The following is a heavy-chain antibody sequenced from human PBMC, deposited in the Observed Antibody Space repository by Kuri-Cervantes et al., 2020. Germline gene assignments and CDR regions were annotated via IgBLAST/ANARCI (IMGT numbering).Heavy chain of an antibody. CDR2: ISAYNGNT. CDR1: GYTFTSYG. CDR3: ARGYSSSWYGSRRALEYYYYGMDV. J-gene: IGHJ6*02. V-gene: IGHV1-18*01. Sequence: ASVKVSCKASGYTFTSYGISWVRQAPGQGLEWMGWISAYNGNTNYAQKLRGRVTMTTDTSTSTAYMELSSLRSEDTAVYYCARGYSSSWYGSRRALEYYYYGMDVWGQGTTVTVSS. D-gene: IGHD6-13*01.